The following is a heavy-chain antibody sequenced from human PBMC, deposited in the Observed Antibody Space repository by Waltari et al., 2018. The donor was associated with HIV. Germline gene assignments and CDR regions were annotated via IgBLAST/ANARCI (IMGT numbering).Heavy chain of an antibody. CDR2: INPNSGGT. D-gene: IGHD4-17*01. CDR3: ARYHYGDGNWFDP. CDR1: GYPLLAHY. Sequence: QVQLVQAGAAVQKPGASVKGSCKASGYPLLAHYRHWVRPAPGQGLEWMGWINPNSGGTNYAQKFQGRVTMTRDTSISTAYMELSRLRSDDTAVYYCARYHYGDGNWFDPWGQGTLVTVSS. V-gene: IGHV1-2*02. J-gene: IGHJ5*02.